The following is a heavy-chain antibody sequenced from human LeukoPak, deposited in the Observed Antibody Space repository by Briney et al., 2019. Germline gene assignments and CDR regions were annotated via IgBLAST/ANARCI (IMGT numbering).Heavy chain of an antibody. D-gene: IGHD1-26*01. CDR3: AKDASSSGIQIDY. CDR2: ISWNSVSI. CDR1: GFTFDYYA. J-gene: IGHJ4*02. V-gene: IGHV3-9*01. Sequence: GGSLRLSCAASGFTFDYYAMHWVRQAPGKGLEWVSGISWNSVSIDYADSVKGRFTISRYNAKNSLYLQMNSLRAEDTPLYYCAKDASSSGIQIDYWGQGTLVTVSS.